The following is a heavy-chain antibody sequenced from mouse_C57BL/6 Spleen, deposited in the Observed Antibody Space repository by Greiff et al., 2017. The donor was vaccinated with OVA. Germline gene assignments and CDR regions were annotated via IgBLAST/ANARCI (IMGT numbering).Heavy chain of an antibody. J-gene: IGHJ2*01. CDR3: ARDLALYFDY. CDR1: GYSITSGYY. Sequence: EVKLMESGPGLVKPSQSLSLTCSVTGYSITSGYYWNWIRQFPGNKLEWMGYISYDGSNNYNPSLKNRISITRDTSKNQFFLKLNSVTTEDTATYYCARDLALYFDYWGQGTTLTVSS. CDR2: ISYDGSN. V-gene: IGHV3-6*01.